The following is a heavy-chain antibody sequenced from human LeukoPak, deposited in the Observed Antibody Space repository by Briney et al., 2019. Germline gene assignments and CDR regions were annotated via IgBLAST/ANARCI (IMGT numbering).Heavy chain of an antibody. J-gene: IGHJ6*02. Sequence: PSETLSLTCTVSGGSLRSYCWNWIRQPPGKGLEWIGYIYYSGSTDYNPSLRSRVTISVDTSKNQFSLKLSSVTAADTAVYYCARGPMDSSSWPYYYYGLDVWGQGTTVTVSS. V-gene: IGHV4-59*08. CDR1: GGSLRSYC. D-gene: IGHD6-13*01. CDR2: IYYSGST. CDR3: ARGPMDSSSWPYYYYGLDV.